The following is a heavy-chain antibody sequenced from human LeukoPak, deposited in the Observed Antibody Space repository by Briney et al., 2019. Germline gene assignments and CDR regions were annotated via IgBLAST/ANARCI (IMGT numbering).Heavy chain of an antibody. V-gene: IGHV3-13*05. D-gene: IGHD3-22*01. CDR3: ARESNDSPRAFDY. Sequence: GGSLRLSCAASGFTFSNCDMHWVRQATGKGLEWVSAIGATGDPYYPGSVKGRFTISRENAKNSLYLQMNSLRAGDTAVYYCARESNDSPRAFDYWGQGTLVTVSS. CDR2: IGATGDP. CDR1: GFTFSNCD. J-gene: IGHJ4*02.